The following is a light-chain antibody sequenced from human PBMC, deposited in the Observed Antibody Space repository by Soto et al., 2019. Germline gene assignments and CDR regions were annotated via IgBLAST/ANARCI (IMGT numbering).Light chain of an antibody. CDR2: AAS. CDR3: QQSNSSPPT. J-gene: IGKJ4*01. V-gene: IGKV1-39*01. CDR1: QSITNY. Sequence: DIQMTQSPCSVSAFVGDRVSITCRASQSITNYLNWYQHKPGQAPNLLIYAASTLQAGVPSRFRGSGSGTDFTLTISSLQPQDCATYFCQQSNSSPPTLGGGTKVDIK.